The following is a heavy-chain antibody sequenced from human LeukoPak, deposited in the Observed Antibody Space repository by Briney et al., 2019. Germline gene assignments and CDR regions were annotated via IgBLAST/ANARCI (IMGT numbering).Heavy chain of an antibody. V-gene: IGHV4-4*07. CDR1: GGSISSYY. CDR2: IYTSGST. CDR3: ARVGTPSITIFGVVAKYYFDY. Sequence: SETLSLTCTVSGGSISSYYWSWIRQPAGKGLEWIGRIYTSGSTNYNPSLKSRVTMSVGTSKNQFSLKLSSVTAADTAVYYCARVGTPSITIFGVVAKYYFDYWGQGTLVTVSS. D-gene: IGHD3-3*01. J-gene: IGHJ4*02.